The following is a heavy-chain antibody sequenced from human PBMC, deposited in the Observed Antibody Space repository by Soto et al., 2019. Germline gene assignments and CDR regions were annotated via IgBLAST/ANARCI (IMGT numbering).Heavy chain of an antibody. V-gene: IGHV1-69*01. CDR3: ARGYQLLYDYYYGMDV. J-gene: IGHJ6*02. Sequence: QVQLVPSGAEVKKPGSSVKVSCKASGGTFSSYAISWVRQAPGQGLEWMGGIIPIFGTANYAQKFQGRVTITADESTSTAYMELSSLRSEDTAVYYCARGYQLLYDYYYGMDVWGQGTTVTVSS. D-gene: IGHD2-2*01. CDR2: IIPIFGTA. CDR1: GGTFSSYA.